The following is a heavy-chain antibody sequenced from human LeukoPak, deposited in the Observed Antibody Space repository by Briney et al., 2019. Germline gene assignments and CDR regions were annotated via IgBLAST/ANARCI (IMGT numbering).Heavy chain of an antibody. CDR2: ISSGGSPI. J-gene: IGHJ5*02. CDR3: TSLRTPYYNDKWVDP. D-gene: IGHD3/OR15-3a*01. CDR1: GFTTTSWS. Sequence: PGGSLRLSCAVSGFTTTSWSMNWVRQAPGKGLEWLSYISSGGSPIYYADSVKGRFTISRDDAKNLVYLQMNSLRAEDTAVYYCTSLRTPYYNDKWVDPWGQGALVTVSS. V-gene: IGHV3-48*04.